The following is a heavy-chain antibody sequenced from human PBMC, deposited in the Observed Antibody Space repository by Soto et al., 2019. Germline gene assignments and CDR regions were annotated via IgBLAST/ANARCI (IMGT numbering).Heavy chain of an antibody. D-gene: IGHD3-16*01. CDR2: IYYSGST. V-gene: IGHV4-31*03. J-gene: IGHJ6*02. CDR3: ARGLGVDYDYYYGMDV. CDR1: GGSICSGGYY. Sequence: TLYLTCTVSGGSICSGGYYWSWIRQHPGKGLEWIGYIYYSGSTYYNPSLKSRVTISVDTSKNQFSLKLSSVTAADTAVYYCARGLGVDYDYYYGMDVWGQGTTVTVSS.